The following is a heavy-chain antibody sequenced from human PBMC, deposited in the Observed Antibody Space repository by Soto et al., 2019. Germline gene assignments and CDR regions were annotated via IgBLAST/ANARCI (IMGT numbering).Heavy chain of an antibody. CDR2: INHSGST. D-gene: IGHD6-19*01. J-gene: IGHJ6*02. V-gene: IGHV4-34*01. CDR3: ARGHSSGWYSSEYYYGMDV. Sequence: PXETLSLTCTVDGWSFSGYYWSWIRQPPGKGLEWIGEINHSGSTNYNPSLKSRVTISVDTSKNHFSLKLSSVTAADTAVYYCARGHSSGWYSSEYYYGMDVWGQGTTVTVSS. CDR1: GWSFSGYY.